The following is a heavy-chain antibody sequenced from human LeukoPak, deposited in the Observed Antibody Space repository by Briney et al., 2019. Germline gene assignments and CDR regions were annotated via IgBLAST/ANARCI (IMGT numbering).Heavy chain of an antibody. Sequence: PGGSLRLSCAASGFTVSSNYMSWVRQAPGKGLEWVSVIYSGGSTYYADSVKGRFTISRDNSKNTLYLQMNSLRAEDTAVYYCARGPVADDYHYYYGMDVWGQGTTVTVSS. J-gene: IGHJ6*02. CDR2: IYSGGST. CDR1: GFTVSSNY. V-gene: IGHV3-53*01. CDR3: ARGPVADDYHYYYGMDV. D-gene: IGHD6-19*01.